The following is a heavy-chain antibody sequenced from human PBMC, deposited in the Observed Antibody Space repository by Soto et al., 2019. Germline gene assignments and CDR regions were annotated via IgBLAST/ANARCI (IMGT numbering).Heavy chain of an antibody. J-gene: IGHJ6*03. V-gene: IGHV1-18*01. CDR2: ISAYNGNT. D-gene: IGHD6-13*01. CDR3: ARGSAAAGNPYCYYYYMDV. Sequence: QVQLVQSGAEVKKPGASVKVSCKASGYTFTSYGISWVRQAPGQGLEWMGWISAYNGNTNYAQKLQGRVTLTTDTSTSTAYMALRSLRSDDTAVYYCARGSAAAGNPYCYYYYMDVWGKGTTVTVSS. CDR1: GYTFTSYG.